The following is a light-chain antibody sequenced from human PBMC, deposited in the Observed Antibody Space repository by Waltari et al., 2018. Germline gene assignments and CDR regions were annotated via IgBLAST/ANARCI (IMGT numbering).Light chain of an antibody. V-gene: IGKV1-39*01. Sequence: DSQMTQSPSSLSAAVGDRVTSTFRASQSISSYLNGYQQKPGKAPKLLIYAASSLQSGVPSRFSGSGSWTDFTLTISRLQPEDFATYYCQQSYSTPAWTFGQGTKVEIK. CDR2: AAS. CDR1: QSISSY. CDR3: QQSYSTPAWT. J-gene: IGKJ1*01.